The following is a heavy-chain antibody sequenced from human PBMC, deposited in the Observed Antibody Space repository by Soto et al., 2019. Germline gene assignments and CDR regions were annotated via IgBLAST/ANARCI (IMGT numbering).Heavy chain of an antibody. D-gene: IGHD3-22*01. CDR3: ASHPRDSSGYWYYFDY. Sequence: EVQLVESGGGLVKPGGSLRLSCAASGFTFSSYSMNWVRQAPGKGLEWVSSISSSSSYIYYADSLKGRFTISRDNAKNSLYLQMNSLRAEDTAVYYCASHPRDSSGYWYYFDYWGQGTLVTVSS. V-gene: IGHV3-21*01. CDR2: ISSSSSYI. J-gene: IGHJ4*02. CDR1: GFTFSSYS.